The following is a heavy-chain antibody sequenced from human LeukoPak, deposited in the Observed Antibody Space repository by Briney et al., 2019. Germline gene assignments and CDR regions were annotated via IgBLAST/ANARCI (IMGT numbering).Heavy chain of an antibody. J-gene: IGHJ4*02. Sequence: GGSLRLSCAASGFTFSSYGMHWVRQAPGRGLEWVAVRSYDGSNKYYADSVKGRFTISRDNSKNTLYLQMNSLRAEDTAVYYCAKDRVYYYDSSGYPPGDWGQGTLVTVSS. CDR2: RSYDGSNK. V-gene: IGHV3-30*18. CDR1: GFTFSSYG. CDR3: AKDRVYYYDSSGYPPGD. D-gene: IGHD3-22*01.